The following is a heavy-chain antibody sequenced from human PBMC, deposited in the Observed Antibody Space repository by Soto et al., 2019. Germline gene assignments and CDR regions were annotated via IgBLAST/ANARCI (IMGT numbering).Heavy chain of an antibody. V-gene: IGHV3-48*01. D-gene: IGHD1-1*01. CDR3: ARDRGVTWNGAFDI. CDR2: ISSSSSTI. Sequence: EVQLVESGGGLVQPGGSLRLSCAASGFTFSSYSMNWVRQAPGKGLEWVSYISSSSSTIYYADSVKGRFTISRDNAKNSLYLKMNSLRAEDTAVYYCARDRGVTWNGAFDIWGQGTMVTVSS. CDR1: GFTFSSYS. J-gene: IGHJ3*02.